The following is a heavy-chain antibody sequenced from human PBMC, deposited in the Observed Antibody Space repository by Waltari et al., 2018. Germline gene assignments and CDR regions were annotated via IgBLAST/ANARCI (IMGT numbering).Heavy chain of an antibody. CDR1: GYTFTGYY. CDR3: ARALQYTYFYESPKYYFDY. CDR2: INPNSGGT. J-gene: IGHJ4*02. D-gene: IGHD4-4*01. V-gene: IGHV1-2*04. Sequence: VQLVQSGAEVKKPGASVKVSCKASGYTFTGYYMHWLRQAPGQGLEWMGWINPNSGGTNYAQKFQGWVTMTRDTSISTAYMELRRLRSDDTAVYFCARALQYTYFYESPKYYFDYWGQGTLVTVSS.